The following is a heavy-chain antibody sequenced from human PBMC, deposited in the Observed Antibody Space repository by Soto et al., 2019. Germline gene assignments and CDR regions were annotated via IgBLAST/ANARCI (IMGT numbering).Heavy chain of an antibody. J-gene: IGHJ3*01. CDR1: GFTFSDYV. V-gene: IGHV3-30*14. Sequence: QVRLVESGGGVVQPGTSLRLSCAASGFTFSDYVIHWVRQAAGKGLEWVASMTYDGATEYYADSVKGRFTMSRDNSKRALSLQLNSLRPDDTAVYYCARVRLSIAVNDALDVWGQGTTVTVCS. CDR3: ARVRLSIAVNDALDV. D-gene: IGHD3-3*02. CDR2: MTYDGATE.